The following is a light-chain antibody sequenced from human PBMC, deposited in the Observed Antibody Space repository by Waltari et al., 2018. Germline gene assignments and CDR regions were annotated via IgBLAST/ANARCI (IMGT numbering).Light chain of an antibody. CDR2: DVS. V-gene: IGLV2-14*03. CDR1: GSAIGDYRY. J-gene: IGLJ2*01. Sequence: QSALTPPASVSGSPGQSIPISCTGPGSAIGDYRYVFWYQQHPGKAPKLMIYDVSNRPSGVSNRFSGSKSGNTASLTISGLQAEDEADYYCSSYTRSSTHVIFGGGTKLTVL. CDR3: SSYTRSSTHVI.